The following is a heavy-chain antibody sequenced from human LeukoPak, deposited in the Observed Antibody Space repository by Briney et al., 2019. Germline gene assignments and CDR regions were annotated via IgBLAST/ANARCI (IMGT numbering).Heavy chain of an antibody. V-gene: IGHV1-69*06. J-gene: IGHJ4*02. Sequence: SVKVSCKASGGTFSSYAISWVRQAPGQGLEWMGGIIPIFGTANYAQKFQGRVTITADKSTSTAYMELSSLRSEDTAVYYCARVSMITFGGVIDKGGYYFDYWGQGTLATVPS. CDR3: ARVSMITFGGVIDKGGYYFDY. CDR1: GGTFSSYA. D-gene: IGHD3-16*02. CDR2: IIPIFGTA.